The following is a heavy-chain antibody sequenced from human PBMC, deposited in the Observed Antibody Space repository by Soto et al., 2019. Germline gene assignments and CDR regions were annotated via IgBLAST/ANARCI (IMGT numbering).Heavy chain of an antibody. J-gene: IGHJ6*02. V-gene: IGHV3-30-3*01. CDR3: ARAGCDGGSCYTLVGLRYGMDV. D-gene: IGHD2-15*01. CDR1: GFTFSSYA. Sequence: QVQLVESGGGVVQPGRSLRLSCAASGFTFSSYAMYWVRQAPGKGLEWVAVISYDGNNKYYADSVKGRFTISRDNSKSTLYLQMSSLRTEDMAVYYCARAGCDGGSCYTLVGLRYGMDVWGQGTTVTVSS. CDR2: ISYDGNNK.